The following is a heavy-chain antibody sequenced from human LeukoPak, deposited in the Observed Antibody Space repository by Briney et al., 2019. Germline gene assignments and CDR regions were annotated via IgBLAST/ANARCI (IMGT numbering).Heavy chain of an antibody. V-gene: IGHV3-30-3*01. J-gene: IGHJ4*02. CDR3: ARDPGYSSGWYLGY. Sequence: GGSLRLSCAASGFTFSSYAMHWVRQAPGKGLEWVAVISYDGSNKYYADSVKGRFTISRANSKNTLYLQMNSLRAEDTAVYYCARDPGYSSGWYLGYWGQGTLVTVSS. CDR1: GFTFSSYA. CDR2: ISYDGSNK. D-gene: IGHD6-19*01.